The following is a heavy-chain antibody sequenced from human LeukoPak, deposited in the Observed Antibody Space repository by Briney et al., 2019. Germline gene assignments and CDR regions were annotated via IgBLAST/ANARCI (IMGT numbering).Heavy chain of an antibody. J-gene: IGHJ4*02. V-gene: IGHV4-4*02. CDR1: GGSITSHSW. CDR3: ARTQYCSSTSCYFGYFDY. D-gene: IGHD2-2*01. Sequence: SETLSLTCAVSGGSITSHSWWSWVRQPPGEGLEWIGEIYHGGSTNYNTSLMSRVTMSVDKSKNQFSLKLSSVTAADTAVYYCARTQYCSSTSCYFGYFDYWGQGTLVTVSS. CDR2: IYHGGST.